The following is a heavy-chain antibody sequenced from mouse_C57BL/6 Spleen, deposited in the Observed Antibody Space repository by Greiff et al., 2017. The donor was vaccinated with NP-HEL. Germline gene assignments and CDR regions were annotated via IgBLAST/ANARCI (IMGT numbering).Heavy chain of an antibody. CDR2: IYPRSGNT. J-gene: IGHJ2*01. D-gene: IGHD1-1*01. Sequence: QVHLKQSGAELARPGASVKLSCKASGYTFTSYGISWVKQRTGQGLEWIGEIYPRSGNTYYNEKFKGKATLTADKSSSTAYMELRSLTSEDSAVYFCARDYGSLYFDYWGQGTTLTVSS. V-gene: IGHV1-81*01. CDR1: GYTFTSYG. CDR3: ARDYGSLYFDY.